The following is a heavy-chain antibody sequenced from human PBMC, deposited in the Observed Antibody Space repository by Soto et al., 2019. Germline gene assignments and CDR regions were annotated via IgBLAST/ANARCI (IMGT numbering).Heavy chain of an antibody. CDR1: GYSFTSYW. J-gene: IGHJ6*02. Sequence: GESLKISCKGSGYSFTSYWIGWVRPMPGKGLEWMGIIYPGDSDTRYSPSFQGQVTISAHKSISTAYLQWSSLKASDTAVYYCARAMVRGKNYYGVDVWGQGTTVTVSS. D-gene: IGHD3-10*01. CDR3: ARAMVRGKNYYGVDV. CDR2: IYPGDSDT. V-gene: IGHV5-51*01.